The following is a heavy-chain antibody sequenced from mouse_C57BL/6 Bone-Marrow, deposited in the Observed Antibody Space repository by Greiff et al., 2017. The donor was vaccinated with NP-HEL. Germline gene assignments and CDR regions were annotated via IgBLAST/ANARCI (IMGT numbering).Heavy chain of an antibody. Sequence: EVKLMESGGGLVQPGGSMKLSCVASGFTFSNYWMNWVRQSPEKGLEWVAQIRLKSDNYATHYAESVKGRFTISRDDSKSSVYLQMNSLRAEDTGIYYCTVYYDYDWGQGTTLTVSS. CDR1: GFTFSNYW. V-gene: IGHV6-3*01. CDR3: TVYYDYD. J-gene: IGHJ2*01. CDR2: IRLKSDNYAT. D-gene: IGHD2-4*01.